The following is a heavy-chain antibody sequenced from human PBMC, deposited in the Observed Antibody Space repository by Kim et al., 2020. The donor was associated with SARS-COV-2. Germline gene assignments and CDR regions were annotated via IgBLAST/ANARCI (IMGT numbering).Heavy chain of an antibody. Sequence: GGSLRLSCAASGFTFSSYGMHWVRQAPGKGLEWVAVISYDGSNKYYADSVKGRFTISRDNSKNTLYLQMNSLRAEDTAVYYCARDLEMATTRGYWGQGTLVTVSS. J-gene: IGHJ4*02. CDR2: ISYDGSNK. V-gene: IGHV3-33*05. D-gene: IGHD5-12*01. CDR1: GFTFSSYG. CDR3: ARDLEMATTRGY.